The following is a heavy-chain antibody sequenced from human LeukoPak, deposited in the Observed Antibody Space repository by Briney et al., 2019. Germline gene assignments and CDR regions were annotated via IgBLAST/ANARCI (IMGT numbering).Heavy chain of an antibody. CDR1: GGSISSYY. CDR3: ARSPIVVVPAAKAYYYYGMDV. CDR2: IYYSGST. J-gene: IGHJ6*02. V-gene: IGHV4-59*01. D-gene: IGHD2-2*01. Sequence: SETLSLTCTVSGGSISSYYWSWIRQPPGKGLEWIGYIYYSGSTNYNPSLKRRVTISVDTSKNQFSLKLSSVTAADTAVYYCARSPIVVVPAAKAYYYYGMDVWGQGTTVTVSS.